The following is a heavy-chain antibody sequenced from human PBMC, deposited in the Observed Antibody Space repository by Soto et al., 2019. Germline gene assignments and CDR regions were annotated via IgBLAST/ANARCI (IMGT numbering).Heavy chain of an antibody. J-gene: IGHJ6*02. Sequence: GVSLRLSCAASGFTFSSYAMSWVRQAPGKGLEWVSAISGSGGSTYYADSVKGRFTISRDNSENTLYLQMNSLRAEDTAVYYCAHHAVDTAIVYYYHVMDVWGHGTTVIVSS. CDR1: GFTFSSYA. CDR3: AHHAVDTAIVYYYHVMDV. V-gene: IGHV3-23*01. CDR2: ISGSGGST. D-gene: IGHD5-18*01.